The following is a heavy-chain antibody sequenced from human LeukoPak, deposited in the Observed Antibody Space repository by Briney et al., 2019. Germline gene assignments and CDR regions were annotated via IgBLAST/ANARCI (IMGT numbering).Heavy chain of an antibody. D-gene: IGHD1-1*01. CDR1: GFTFSNAW. J-gene: IGHJ4*02. CDR3: ARERLGTTKTFDY. V-gene: IGHV3-20*04. Sequence: GGSLRLSCAASGFTFSNAWMSWVRQAPGKGLEWVSGINWNGGSTGYADSVKGRFTISRDNAKNSLYLQMNSLRAEDTALYYCARERLGTTKTFDYWGQGTLVTVSS. CDR2: INWNGGST.